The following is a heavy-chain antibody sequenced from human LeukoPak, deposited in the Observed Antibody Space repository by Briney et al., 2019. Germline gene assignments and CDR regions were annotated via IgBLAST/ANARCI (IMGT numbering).Heavy chain of an antibody. V-gene: IGHV4-59*12. D-gene: IGHD3-10*01. Sequence: SETLSLTCTVSSGSISSYYWSWIRQPPGKGLEWIGYIYYSGSTNYNPSLKSRVTISVDRSKNQFSLKLSSVTAADTAVYYCARVGEGDTFDYWGQGTLVTVSS. CDR3: ARVGEGDTFDY. CDR2: IYYSGST. CDR1: SGSISSYY. J-gene: IGHJ4*02.